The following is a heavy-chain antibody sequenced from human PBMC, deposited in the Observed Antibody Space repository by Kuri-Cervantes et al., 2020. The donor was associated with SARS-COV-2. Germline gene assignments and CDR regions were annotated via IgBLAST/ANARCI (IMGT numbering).Heavy chain of an antibody. D-gene: IGHD3-16*02. V-gene: IGHV4-4*02. CDR1: GGSISSRNG. CDR3: ARHMNVRGSCRSPGGYFFDY. J-gene: IGHJ4*02. Sequence: SETLSLTCDVSGGSISSRNGWTWVRQPPGKGQEWIGEICHDVNTEYNPSLKNRGNESVDKSKNQFSLRLSSVTAADTAVYYCARHMNVRGSCRSPGGYFFDYWGQGILVTVSS. CDR2: ICHDVNT.